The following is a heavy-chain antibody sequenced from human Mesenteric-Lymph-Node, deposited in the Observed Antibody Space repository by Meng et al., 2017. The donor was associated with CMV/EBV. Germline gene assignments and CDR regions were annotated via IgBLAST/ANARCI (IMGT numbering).Heavy chain of an antibody. CDR1: GFAFTTYA. CDR3: AKINGNSDGRFDY. Sequence: GESLKISCAASGFAFTTYAMSWVRQAPGKGLEWVAAIKGGDRITHYADSVKGRFTISRDNSKNTLYLQMNSLRAEDTALYYCAKINGNSDGRFDYWGQGTLVTVSS. CDR2: IKGGDRIT. D-gene: IGHD4-23*01. V-gene: IGHV3-23*01. J-gene: IGHJ4*02.